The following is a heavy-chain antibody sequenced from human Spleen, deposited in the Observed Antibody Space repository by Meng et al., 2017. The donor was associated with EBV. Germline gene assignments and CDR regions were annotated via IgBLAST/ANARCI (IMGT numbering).Heavy chain of an antibody. Sequence: LQLQESGLGLVQPSPTLSLSCAVAGGSISSGDYSWSWIRQSPGKGLEWIGEINRSGSFSYNPSLKTRITISVDTSKNQFSLRLNSVTAADTAVYYCARFRRGGGIVATIYDYFDYWGQGTLVTVSS. CDR3: ARFRRGGGIVATIYDYFDY. D-gene: IGHD5-12*01. V-gene: IGHV4-30-2*06. CDR1: GGSISSGDYS. J-gene: IGHJ4*02. CDR2: INRSGSF.